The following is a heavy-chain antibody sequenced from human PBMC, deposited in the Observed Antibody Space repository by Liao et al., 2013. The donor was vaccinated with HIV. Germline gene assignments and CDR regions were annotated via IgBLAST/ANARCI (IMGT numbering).Heavy chain of an antibody. D-gene: IGHD6-13*01. CDR3: ARAAGGSSWFRGDVFDV. V-gene: IGHV4-4*07. CDR1: GGSISGYY. Sequence: QVQLQESGPGLVKPSETLSLTCTVSGGSISGYYWSWIRQPAGKGLEWIGRIYTTGRTNDNPSLKSRVTMSVDTSKNQFSLKLSFVTAADTAVYYCARAAGGSSWFRGDVFDVWGQGTMVTVSP. CDR2: IYTTGRT. J-gene: IGHJ3*01.